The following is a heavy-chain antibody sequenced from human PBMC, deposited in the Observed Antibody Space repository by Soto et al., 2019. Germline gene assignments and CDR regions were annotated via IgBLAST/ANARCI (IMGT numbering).Heavy chain of an antibody. V-gene: IGHV3-23*01. CDR1: GFTFSSYA. D-gene: IGHD5-18*01. CDR2: ISGSGGST. CDR3: ASVRGYSYGLYYFDY. J-gene: IGHJ4*02. Sequence: PGGSLRLSCAASGFTFSSYAMSWVRQAPGKGLEWVSAISGSGGSTYYADSVKGRFTISRDNSKNTLYLQMNSLRAGDTAVYYCASVRGYSYGLYYFDYWGQGTLVTVSS.